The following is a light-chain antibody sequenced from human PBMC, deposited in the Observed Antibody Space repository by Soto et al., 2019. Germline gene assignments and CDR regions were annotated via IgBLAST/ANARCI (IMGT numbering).Light chain of an antibody. Sequence: DIQMTQSPSSLSASVGDRVTITCRASQSIRTYLNWYQQKPGKAPKLLIYEASSLQSGVPSRFTGSGSATDFTLTISSLQPEDFATYYCQQSSSAPPYTFGQGTKLEIK. J-gene: IGKJ2*01. CDR2: EAS. CDR3: QQSSSAPPYT. V-gene: IGKV1-39*01. CDR1: QSIRTY.